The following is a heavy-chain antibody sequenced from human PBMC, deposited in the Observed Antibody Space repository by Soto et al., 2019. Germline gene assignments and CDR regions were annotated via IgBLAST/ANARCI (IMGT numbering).Heavy chain of an antibody. V-gene: IGHV3-74*01. D-gene: IGHD3-16*01. CDR3: ARGDGDYVWLFDY. Sequence: EVQLVESGGGLVQSGGSLRLSCAASEFSFSSNWMHWVRQAPGKGLVWVSRINSDGSTTSYADSVKGRFTISRDNAKNTVYLQMNSLRAEDTAVYYCARGDGDYVWLFDYWGQGTLVTVSS. CDR2: INSDGSTT. CDR1: EFSFSSNW. J-gene: IGHJ4*02.